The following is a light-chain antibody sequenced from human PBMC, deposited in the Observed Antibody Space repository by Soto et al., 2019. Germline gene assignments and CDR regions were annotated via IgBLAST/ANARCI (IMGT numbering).Light chain of an antibody. CDR2: AAS. CDR3: QQYYSYQT. J-gene: IGKJ1*01. CDR1: QSIVTY. Sequence: DIQMTQSPSSLSASVGDRVTITCRASQSIVTYLNWYLQKPGKAPKLLIYAASNLQSGVPSRFSGSGSGTDFTLTISCLQSEDFATYYCQQYYSYQTFGQGTKVDI. V-gene: IGKV1-39*01.